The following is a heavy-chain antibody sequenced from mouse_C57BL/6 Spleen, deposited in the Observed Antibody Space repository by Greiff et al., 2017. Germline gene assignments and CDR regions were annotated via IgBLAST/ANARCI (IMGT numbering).Heavy chain of an antibody. CDR2: IDPETGGT. CDR1: GYTFTDYE. D-gene: IGHD2-12*01. Sequence: VQLQQSGAELVRPGASVTLSCKASGYTFTDYEMHWVKQTPVHGLEWIGAIDPETGGTACNQKFKGKAILTADKSSSTAYIELRILTSEDSAVYYCTTLPLYDCWGQGTTLTVSS. V-gene: IGHV1-15*01. J-gene: IGHJ2*01. CDR3: TTLPLYDC.